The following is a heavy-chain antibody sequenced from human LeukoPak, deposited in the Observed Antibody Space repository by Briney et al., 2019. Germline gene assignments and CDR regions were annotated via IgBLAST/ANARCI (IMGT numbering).Heavy chain of an antibody. D-gene: IGHD1-1*01. CDR3: TTDPPREVVQRLEY. CDR2: IKSMTDGGTT. Sequence: GGSLRLSCADAGFTFINTWMSWVRQAPGKGLEWVGRIKSMTDGGTTDYAAPVKGRFSISRDDSENTLFLQMSSLKVEDTAVYYCTTDPPREVVQRLEYWGQGTLVTVAS. V-gene: IGHV3-15*01. J-gene: IGHJ4*02. CDR1: GFTFINTW.